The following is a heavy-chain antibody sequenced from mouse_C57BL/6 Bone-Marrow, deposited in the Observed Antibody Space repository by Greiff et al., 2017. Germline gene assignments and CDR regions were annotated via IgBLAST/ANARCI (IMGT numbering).Heavy chain of an antibody. CDR1: GYTFTSYW. CDR3: ARSSGYGGAWFAY. V-gene: IGHV1-64*01. J-gene: IGHJ3*01. CDR2: IHPNSGST. D-gene: IGHD3-1*01. Sequence: QVQLQQPGAELVKPGASVKLSCKASGYTFTSYWMHWVKQRPGQGLEWIGMIHPNSGSTNYNEKFKSKATLTVDKSSSTAYMQLSSLTSEDSAVYYCARSSGYGGAWFAYWGQGTLVTVSA.